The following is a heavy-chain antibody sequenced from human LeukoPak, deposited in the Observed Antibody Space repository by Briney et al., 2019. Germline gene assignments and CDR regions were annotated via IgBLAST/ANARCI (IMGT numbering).Heavy chain of an antibody. Sequence: VGSLRLSCAASGFTFSSYSMNWVRQAPGKGLEWVSSISSSSSYIYYADSVKGRFTISRDNAKNSLYLQMNSLRAEDTAVYYCASPRYDFWSGPTPIFDYWGQGTLVTVSS. J-gene: IGHJ4*02. CDR1: GFTFSSYS. CDR3: ASPRYDFWSGPTPIFDY. D-gene: IGHD3-3*01. V-gene: IGHV3-21*01. CDR2: ISSSSSYI.